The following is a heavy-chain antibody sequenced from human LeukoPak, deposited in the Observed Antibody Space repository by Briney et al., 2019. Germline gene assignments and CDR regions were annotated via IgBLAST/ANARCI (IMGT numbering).Heavy chain of an antibody. J-gene: IGHJ5*02. CDR1: GGSISSYY. D-gene: IGHD2-15*01. CDR2: IYYSGST. V-gene: IGHV4-59*01. Sequence: SETLSLTCTVSGGSISSYYWSWIRQPPGKGLEWIGYIYYSGSTNYNPSLKSRVTISVDTSKNQFSLKLSSVTAADTAVYYCARGRSGRKGWFDPWGQGTLVTVSS. CDR3: ARGRSGRKGWFDP.